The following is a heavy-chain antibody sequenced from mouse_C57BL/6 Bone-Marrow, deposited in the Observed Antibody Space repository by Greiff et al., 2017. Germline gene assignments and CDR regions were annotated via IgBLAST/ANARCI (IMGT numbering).Heavy chain of an antibody. Sequence: EVQLQQSGAELVRPGASVKLSCTASGFNIKDDYMHWVKQRPEQGLEWIGWIDPENGDTEYASKFQGKATITADTSSNTAYLQLSSLTSEDTAVYYCTTYYYVFAYWGQGTLVPVSA. CDR2: IDPENGDT. V-gene: IGHV14-4*01. D-gene: IGHD1-1*01. J-gene: IGHJ3*01. CDR1: GFNIKDDY. CDR3: TTYYYVFAY.